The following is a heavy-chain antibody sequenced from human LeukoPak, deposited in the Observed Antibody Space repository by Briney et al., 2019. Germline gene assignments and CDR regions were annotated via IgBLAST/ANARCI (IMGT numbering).Heavy chain of an antibody. J-gene: IGHJ6*02. CDR2: INPSGGST. CDR3: GCGGKNYYYYGMDV. V-gene: IGHV1-46*01. CDR1: GYTFTSYY. Sequence: ASVKVSCKASGYTFTSYYMHWVRQAPGQGLEWMGIINPSGGSTSYAQKFQGRVTMTRDMSTSTVYMELSSLRSEDAAVYYCGCGGKNYYYYGMDVWGQGTTVTVSS. D-gene: IGHD4-23*01.